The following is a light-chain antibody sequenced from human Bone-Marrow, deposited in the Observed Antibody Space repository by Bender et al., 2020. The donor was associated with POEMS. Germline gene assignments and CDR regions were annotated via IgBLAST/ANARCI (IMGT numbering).Light chain of an antibody. V-gene: IGLV2-14*03. CDR1: SSDIGGYNS. J-gene: IGLJ1*01. CDR3: ASYSSTRPYV. CDR2: DDY. Sequence: QSALTQPASVSGSPGQSITISCTGTSSDIGGYNSVSWYQQHPDKAPKLIISDDYNRPIGVSSRLFRPNSGNTASLTILGPQTGHEADYLRASYSSTRPYVYGTGTTVPAL.